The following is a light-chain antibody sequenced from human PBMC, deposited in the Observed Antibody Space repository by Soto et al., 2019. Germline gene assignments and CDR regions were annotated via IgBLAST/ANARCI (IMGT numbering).Light chain of an antibody. J-gene: IGLJ3*02. CDR2: GNR. CDR1: SSNLGAGYD. Sequence: QSVLTQPPSVSGAPGQRGTLSCTGNSSNLGAGYDVHWYQQLPGAAPKLVIFGNRNRPSGVPERFSGSKSGTSASLSITGLQAEDEADYYCQAYDYSLTASVFGGGTQRTVL. CDR3: QAYDYSLTASV. V-gene: IGLV1-40*01.